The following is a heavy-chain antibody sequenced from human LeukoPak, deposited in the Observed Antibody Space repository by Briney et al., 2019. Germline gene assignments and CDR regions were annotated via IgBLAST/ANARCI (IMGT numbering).Heavy chain of an antibody. CDR1: GGSFSGYY. Sequence: PSETLSLICAVYGGSFSGYYWSWIRQPPGKGLELIGEINHSGSTNYNPSLKSRVTISVDTSKNQFSLKLSSVTAADTAVYYCARRSSSWPGEAYYCDYWGQGTLVTVSS. CDR3: ARRSSSWPGEAYYCDY. V-gene: IGHV4-34*01. CDR2: INHSGST. D-gene: IGHD6-13*01. J-gene: IGHJ4*02.